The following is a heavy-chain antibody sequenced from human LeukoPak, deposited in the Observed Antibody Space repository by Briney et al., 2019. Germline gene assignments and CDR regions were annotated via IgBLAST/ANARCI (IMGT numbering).Heavy chain of an antibody. D-gene: IGHD3-3*01. CDR1: GGTFISYA. CDR3: ARDRHDFWSGYPLGFDY. Sequence: ASVKVSCKASGGTFISYAISWVRQAPGQGLEWMGGIIPIFGTANYAQKFQGRVTITTDESTSTAYMELSSLRSEDTAVYYCARDRHDFWSGYPLGFDYWGQGTLVTVSS. V-gene: IGHV1-69*05. CDR2: IIPIFGTA. J-gene: IGHJ4*02.